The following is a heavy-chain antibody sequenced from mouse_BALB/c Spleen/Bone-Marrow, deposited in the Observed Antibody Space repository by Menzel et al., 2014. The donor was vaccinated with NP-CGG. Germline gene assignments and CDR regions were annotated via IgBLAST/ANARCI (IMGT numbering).Heavy chain of an antibody. CDR1: GFAFSSYD. CDR3: ARPLYYYGSSPFYAMDY. J-gene: IGHJ4*01. CDR2: ISSGGGST. D-gene: IGHD1-1*01. Sequence: EVMLVESGGGLVKPGGSLKLSCAASGFAFSSYDMSWVRQTPEKRLEWVAYISSGGGSTYYPDTVKGRFTISRDNAKNTLYLQMSSLKSEDTAMYYCARPLYYYGSSPFYAMDYRGQGTSVTVSS. V-gene: IGHV5-12-1*01.